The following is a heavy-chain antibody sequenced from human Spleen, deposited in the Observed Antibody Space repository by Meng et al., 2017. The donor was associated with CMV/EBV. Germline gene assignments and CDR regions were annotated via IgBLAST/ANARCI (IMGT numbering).Heavy chain of an antibody. CDR3: ARDCSSTSCYTVGYYYYGMDV. V-gene: IGHV1-69*10. D-gene: IGHD2-2*02. CDR2: IIPILGIA. Sequence: SVKVSCKASGGTFSSYAISWVRQAPGQGLEWMGGIIPILGIANYAQKFQGRVTITADKSTSTAYMELSSLRSEDTAVYYCARDCSSTSCYTVGYYYYGMDVWGQGTTVTVS. CDR1: GGTFSSYA. J-gene: IGHJ6*02.